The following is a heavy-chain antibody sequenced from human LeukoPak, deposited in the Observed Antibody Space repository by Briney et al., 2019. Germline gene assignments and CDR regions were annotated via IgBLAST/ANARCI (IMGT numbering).Heavy chain of an antibody. J-gene: IGHJ4*02. Sequence: PSETLSLTCTVSGGSISSYYWSWIRQPPGKGLEWIGYIYYTGSTNSNPSLKSRVTISVDTSKNQFSLKLSSVTAADTAVYYCARHRWELPPGEYWGQGTLVTVSS. D-gene: IGHD1-26*01. CDR3: ARHRWELPPGEY. CDR1: GGSISSYY. CDR2: IYYTGST. V-gene: IGHV4-59*01.